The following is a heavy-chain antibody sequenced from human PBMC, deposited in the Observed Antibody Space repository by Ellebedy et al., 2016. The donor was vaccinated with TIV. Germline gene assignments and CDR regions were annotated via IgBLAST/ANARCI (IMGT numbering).Heavy chain of an antibody. V-gene: IGHV6-1*01. Sequence: SQTLSLTCAISGDSVSSTSAAWNWIRQSPSRGLEWLGRTYYRSKWYNDYAASVKSRVIINPDTSKNQFSLQLNSVTPEDMAVYYCARGSYTSNWYWGQGTLVTVSS. J-gene: IGHJ4*02. CDR1: GDSVSSTSAA. CDR2: TYYRSKWYN. D-gene: IGHD6-13*01. CDR3: ARGSYTSNWY.